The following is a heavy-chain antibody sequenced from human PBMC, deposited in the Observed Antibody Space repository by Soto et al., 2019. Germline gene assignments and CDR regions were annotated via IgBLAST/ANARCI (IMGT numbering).Heavy chain of an antibody. D-gene: IGHD3-22*01. J-gene: IGHJ5*02. CDR2: IYHSGST. CDR1: GGSISSGGYS. Sequence: SETLSLTCAFSGGSISSGGYSWSWIRQPPGKGLEWIGYIYHSGSTYYNPSLKSRVTISVDRSKNQFSLKLSSVTAADTAVYYCARARQYYDCELDPWGQGTLVTVSS. V-gene: IGHV4-30-2*01. CDR3: ARARQYYDCELDP.